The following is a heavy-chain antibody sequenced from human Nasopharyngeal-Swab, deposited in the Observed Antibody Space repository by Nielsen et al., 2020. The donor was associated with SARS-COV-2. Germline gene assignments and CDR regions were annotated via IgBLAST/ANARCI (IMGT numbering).Heavy chain of an antibody. J-gene: IGHJ4*02. D-gene: IGHD1-7*01. CDR1: GGTFSSYA. CDR2: IIPIFGTA. V-gene: IGHV1-69*13. CDR3: ARVSRITGTTFFDY. Sequence: SVKVSCKASGGTFSSYAIGWVRQAPGQGLEWMGGIIPIFGTANYAQKFQGRVTITADESTSTAYMELSSLRSEDTAVYYCARVSRITGTTFFDYWGQGTLVTVSS.